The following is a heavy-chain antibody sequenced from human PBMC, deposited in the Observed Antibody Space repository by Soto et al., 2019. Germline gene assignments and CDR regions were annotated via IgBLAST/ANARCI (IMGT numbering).Heavy chain of an antibody. CDR1: GVSISSYY. Sequence: QVQLQESGPGLVKPSETLSLTCTVSGVSISSYYWSWIRQPPGKGLEWIGYIYYSGSTNYNPSLTSRVTISVDRTKNQFSLQLTSVPAADTAVYYCARLSSGGIDYWGQGTLVTVSS. D-gene: IGHD6-25*01. CDR3: ARLSSGGIDY. J-gene: IGHJ4*02. CDR2: IYYSGST. V-gene: IGHV4-59*08.